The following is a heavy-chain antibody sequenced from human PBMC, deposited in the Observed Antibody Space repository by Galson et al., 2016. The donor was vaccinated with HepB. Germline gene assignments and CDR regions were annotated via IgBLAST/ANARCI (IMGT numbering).Heavy chain of an antibody. CDR2: ILYDGGNE. J-gene: IGHJ4*02. CDR1: GFTFSSYG. V-gene: IGHV3-30*18. Sequence: SLRLSCAASGFTFSSYGMHWVRQAPGKGLEWVATILYDGGNEYYADSVKGRFTISRDNSRNTLYLQMDSLRAEDTAVYYSAKAPPGEIAAGTHWGQGTLVTVSS. D-gene: IGHD6-25*01. CDR3: AKAPPGEIAAGTH.